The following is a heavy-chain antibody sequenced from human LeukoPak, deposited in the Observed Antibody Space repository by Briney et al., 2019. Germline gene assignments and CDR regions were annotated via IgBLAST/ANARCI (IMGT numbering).Heavy chain of an antibody. D-gene: IGHD4-17*01. CDR2: INPNSGGT. V-gene: IGHV1-2*02. CDR3: TTSTTVTTLLGY. CDR1: GYTFTGYY. J-gene: IGHJ4*02. Sequence: ASVKVSCKASGYTFTGYYMHWVRQAPGQGLEWMGWINPNSGGTNYAQKFQGRVTMTRDTPISTAYMELSKLRSDDTAVYDCTTSTTVTTLLGYWGQGTLLTVSS.